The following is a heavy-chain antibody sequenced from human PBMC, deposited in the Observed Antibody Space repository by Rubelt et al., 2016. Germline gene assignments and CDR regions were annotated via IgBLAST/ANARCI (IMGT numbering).Heavy chain of an antibody. Sequence: QVQLQQWGAGLLKPSETLSLTCAVYGGSFSGYYWSWIRQPPGKGLEWIGSIYYSGSTYYNPSLKSRVTISVDTSKNQFSLKLSSVTAADTAVYYCARQLERRRYFDYWGQGTLVTVSS. D-gene: IGHD1-1*01. CDR2: IYYSGST. CDR1: GGSFSGYY. J-gene: IGHJ4*02. V-gene: IGHV4-34*01. CDR3: ARQLERRRYFDY.